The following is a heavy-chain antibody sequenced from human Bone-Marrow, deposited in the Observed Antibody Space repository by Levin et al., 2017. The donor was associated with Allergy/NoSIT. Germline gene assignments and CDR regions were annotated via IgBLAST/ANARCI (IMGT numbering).Heavy chain of an antibody. CDR1: GGSISSYY. CDR2: IYTSGST. D-gene: IGHD1-26*01. Sequence: SGGSLRLSCTVSGGSISSYYWSWIRQPAGKGLEWIGRIYTSGSTNYNPSLKSRVTMSVDTSKNQFSLKLSSVTAADTAVYYCATEASGGVVDYWGQGTLVTVSS. V-gene: IGHV4-4*07. J-gene: IGHJ4*02. CDR3: ATEASGGVVDY.